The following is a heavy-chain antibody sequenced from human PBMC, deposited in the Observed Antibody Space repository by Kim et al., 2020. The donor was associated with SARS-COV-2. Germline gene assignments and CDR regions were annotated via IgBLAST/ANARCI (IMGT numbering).Heavy chain of an antibody. J-gene: IGHJ4*02. D-gene: IGHD1-26*01. CDR1: GYTFTANY. CDR3: VEGSDTDLFDH. Sequence: ASVKVSCEASGYTFTANYMHWVRQAPRQGLEWMGWINPNNGGTYYPQKFQGRVSMTRDTSISTAYVELSRLTSDDTAVYYCVEGSDTDLFDHWGQGTLVTVSS. V-gene: IGHV1-2*02. CDR2: INPNNGGT.